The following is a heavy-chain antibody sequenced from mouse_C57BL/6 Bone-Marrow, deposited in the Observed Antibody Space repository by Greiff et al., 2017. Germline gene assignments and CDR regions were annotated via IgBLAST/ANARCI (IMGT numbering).Heavy chain of an antibody. Sequence: EVKLMESGPELVKPGASVKISCTASGFSFTDYNMNWVKQSNGKSLEWIGVINPNYGTTSYTQKFKGQATLTVDHSYSTAYMQLNSLTSEDSAVYYCARERTGPDDWGQGTTLTVSS. D-gene: IGHD4-1*01. CDR2: INPNYGTT. CDR3: ARERTGPDD. J-gene: IGHJ2*01. V-gene: IGHV1-39*01. CDR1: GFSFTDYN.